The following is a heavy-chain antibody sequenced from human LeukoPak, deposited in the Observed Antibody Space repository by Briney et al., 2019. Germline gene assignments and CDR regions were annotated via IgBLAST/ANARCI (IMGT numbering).Heavy chain of an antibody. CDR1: GFTFSSYA. Sequence: GGSLRLSCAASGFTFSSYAMSWVRQAPGKGLEWVSAISGSGGSTYYADSVKGRFTISRDNSKNTLYLQMNSLRAEDTAVYYRAKSGYDFWSGYYFSGDYWGQGTLVTVSS. D-gene: IGHD3-3*01. CDR2: ISGSGGST. V-gene: IGHV3-23*01. CDR3: AKSGYDFWSGYYFSGDY. J-gene: IGHJ4*02.